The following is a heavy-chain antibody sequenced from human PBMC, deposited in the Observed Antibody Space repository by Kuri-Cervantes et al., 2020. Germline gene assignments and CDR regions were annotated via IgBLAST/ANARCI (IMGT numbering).Heavy chain of an antibody. CDR1: GGTFSSYA. CDR3: ATITMVQGVIILFDY. V-gene: IGHV1-24*01. CDR2: FDPEDGET. D-gene: IGHD3-10*01. J-gene: IGHJ4*02. Sequence: ASVKVSCKASGGTFSSYAISWVRQAPGKGLEWMGGFDPEDGETIYAQKFQGRVTMTEDTSTDTAYMELSSLRSEDTAVYYCATITMVQGVIILFDYWGQGTLVTVSS.